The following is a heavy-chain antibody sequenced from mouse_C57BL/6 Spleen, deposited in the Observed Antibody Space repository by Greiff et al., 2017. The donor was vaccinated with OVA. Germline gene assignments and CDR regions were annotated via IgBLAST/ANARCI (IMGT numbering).Heavy chain of an antibody. D-gene: IGHD4-1*02. J-gene: IGHJ2*01. CDR2: ISDGGSCT. Sequence: EVKVVESGGGLVKPGGSLKLSCAASGFTFSSYAMPWVRQTPVQRLEWVATISDGGSCTYYPDNVKGSFTISKDNAKNDLFLQMSHLKSDDTAMYYCARDTPTGAADYWGQGTTLTVSS. V-gene: IGHV5-4*01. CDR1: GFTFSSYA. CDR3: ARDTPTGAADY.